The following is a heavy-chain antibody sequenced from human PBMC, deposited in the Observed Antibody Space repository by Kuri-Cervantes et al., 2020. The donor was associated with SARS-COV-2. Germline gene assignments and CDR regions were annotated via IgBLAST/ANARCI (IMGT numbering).Heavy chain of an antibody. D-gene: IGHD2-2*01. CDR3: SRDGVVVVPAAIWVGALPFGPALYYYYYMDV. CDR2: ISAYNGNT. Sequence: ASVKVSCKASGYTFTGYYMHWARQAPGQGLEWMGWISAYNGNTNYAQKLQGRVTMTTDTSTSTAYMELRSLRSDDTAVYYWSRDGVVVVPAAIWVGALPFGPALYYYYYMDVWGKGTTVTVSS. V-gene: IGHV1-18*04. CDR1: GYTFTGYY. J-gene: IGHJ6*03.